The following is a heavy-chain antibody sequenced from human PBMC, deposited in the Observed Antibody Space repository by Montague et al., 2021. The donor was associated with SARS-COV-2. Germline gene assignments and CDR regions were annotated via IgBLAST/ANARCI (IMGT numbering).Heavy chain of an antibody. J-gene: IGHJ6*02. CDR2: LYTSGST. CDR1: GGSISNYY. D-gene: IGHD6-19*01. Sequence: ETLSLTCTVSGGSISNYYWTWIRQPAGKGLEWIGRLYTSGSTTYNPSLKSRVTMSVDTSKNQFSLNITSVTAADTAIYYRARESGYSSGWRYYYVMDVWGQGTTVTVS. V-gene: IGHV4-4*07. CDR3: ARESGYSSGWRYYYVMDV.